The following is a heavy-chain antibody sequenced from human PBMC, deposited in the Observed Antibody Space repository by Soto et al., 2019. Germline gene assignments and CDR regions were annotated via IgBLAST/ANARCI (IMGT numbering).Heavy chain of an antibody. D-gene: IGHD4-17*01. V-gene: IGHV4-59*08. Sequence: SETLSLTCTVSGGSISSYGWSWIRQPPGKGLEWIGYIYYSGSTNYNPSLKSRVTISVDTPKNQFSLKLSSVTAADTAVYYCARRYGDYFDYWGQGTLVTVSS. CDR1: GGSISSYG. CDR3: ARRYGDYFDY. CDR2: IYYSGST. J-gene: IGHJ4*02.